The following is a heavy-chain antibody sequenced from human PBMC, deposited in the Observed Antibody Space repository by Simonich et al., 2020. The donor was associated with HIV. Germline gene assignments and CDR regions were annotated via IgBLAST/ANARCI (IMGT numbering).Heavy chain of an antibody. Sequence: QVQLQESGPGLVKPSQTLSLTCTVSGGSISSCGDYWSWIRQDPGKGLEWIGYIYYSGNTNYNPSLKSRVTISVDTSKNQFSLKLSSVTAADTAVYYCARDRSGTDIWGQGTMVTISS. J-gene: IGHJ3*02. CDR2: IYYSGNT. D-gene: IGHD1-26*01. V-gene: IGHV4-31*03. CDR3: ARDRSGTDI. CDR1: GGSISSCGDY.